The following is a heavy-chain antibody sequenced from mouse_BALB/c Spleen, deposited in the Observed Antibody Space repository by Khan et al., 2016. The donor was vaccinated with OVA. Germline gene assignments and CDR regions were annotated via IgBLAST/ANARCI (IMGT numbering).Heavy chain of an antibody. Sequence: EVQLQESGPGLVKPSQSLSLTCTVTGYSITSNYAWNWIRQFPGNKLEWMGYISYSGTTSYNPSLKSRISITRDTSKNQFFLQLNSVTTEDPATYYCARGKYYGYAMDYWGQGTSVTVSS. CDR2: ISYSGTT. D-gene: IGHD1-1*01. CDR1: GYSITSNYA. CDR3: ARGKYYGYAMDY. V-gene: IGHV3-2*02. J-gene: IGHJ4*01.